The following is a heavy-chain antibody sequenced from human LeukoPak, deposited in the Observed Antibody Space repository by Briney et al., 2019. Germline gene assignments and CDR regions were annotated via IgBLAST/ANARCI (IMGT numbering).Heavy chain of an antibody. V-gene: IGHV3-30*04. Sequence: PGGSLRLSCAASGFTFSSYAMHWVRQAPGKGLEWVAVISYDGSNKYYADSVKGRFTISRDNSKNTLYLQMNSLRAEDTAVYYCASGGYSGYENRDWGQGILVTVSS. D-gene: IGHD5-12*01. CDR1: GFTFSSYA. CDR3: ASGGYSGYENRD. CDR2: ISYDGSNK. J-gene: IGHJ4*02.